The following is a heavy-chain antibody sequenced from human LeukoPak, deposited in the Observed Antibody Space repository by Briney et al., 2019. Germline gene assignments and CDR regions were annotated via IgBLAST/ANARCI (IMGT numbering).Heavy chain of an antibody. Sequence: GSSVKVSCKASGGAFISYAISWVRQAPGQGLEWMGGIIPIFGTANYAQKFQGRVTITADESTSTAYMELSSLRSEDTAVYYCASGEMATIRYYFDYWGQGTLVTVSS. D-gene: IGHD5-12*01. V-gene: IGHV1-69*01. CDR2: IIPIFGTA. CDR3: ASGEMATIRYYFDY. CDR1: GGAFISYA. J-gene: IGHJ4*02.